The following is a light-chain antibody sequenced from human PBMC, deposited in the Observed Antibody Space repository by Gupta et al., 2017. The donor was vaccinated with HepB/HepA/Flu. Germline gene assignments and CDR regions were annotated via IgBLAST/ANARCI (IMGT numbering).Light chain of an antibody. J-gene: IGKJ3*01. Sequence: DIQLTPSPSFLSASIGDRVTITCRASQVISSYLAWYQQKPGKAPRLLIYAASTLQNGVPPRVSGTGSGTAVTPTITTLQPEDLATYYCQQLSTFPVEFGPGTRLDLK. CDR1: QVISSY. CDR2: AAS. V-gene: IGKV1-9*01. CDR3: QQLSTFPVE.